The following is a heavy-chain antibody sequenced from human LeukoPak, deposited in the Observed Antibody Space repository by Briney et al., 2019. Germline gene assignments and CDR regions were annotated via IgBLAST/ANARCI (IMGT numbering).Heavy chain of an antibody. CDR1: GFTFDDYA. J-gene: IGHJ4*02. Sequence: PGGSLRLSCAVSGFTFDDYAMHWVRHAPGKGLEWVSGISWNSGNIGYADSVKGRFTISRDNAKNSLYLQMNSLRAEDTASYYCVKDHCSSTGCYEFDYWGQGTLVTVSS. V-gene: IGHV3-9*01. CDR3: VKDHCSSTGCYEFDY. CDR2: ISWNSGNI. D-gene: IGHD2-2*01.